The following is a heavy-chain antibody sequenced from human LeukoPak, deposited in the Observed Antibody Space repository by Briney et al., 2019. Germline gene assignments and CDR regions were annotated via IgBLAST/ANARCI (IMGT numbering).Heavy chain of an antibody. CDR1: GGSFSGYF. J-gene: IGHJ4*02. CDR2: IHHSGSP. D-gene: IGHD3-10*01. V-gene: IGHV4-34*01. Sequence: SETLSPTCAVYGGSFSGYFWTWIRQTPGKELEWIGEIHHSGSPRYNPSLKSRVTITVDTSRNQFSLKLRSVTAADTAVYFCARADRGHFASAYWGQGTLVTVSS. CDR3: ARADRGHFASAY.